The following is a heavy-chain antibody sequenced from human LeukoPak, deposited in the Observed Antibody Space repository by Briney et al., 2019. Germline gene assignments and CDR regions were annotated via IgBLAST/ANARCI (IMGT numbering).Heavy chain of an antibody. J-gene: IGHJ4*02. CDR1: GFTFSSYW. Sequence: GGSLRLSCAASGFTFSSYWMSWVRQAPGKGLEWVANIKEDGTEKYYVDSVKGRFTISRDNAKNSLYLQMNSLRAGDTAVYYCARDGLLWFGELFFPFDYWGQGTLVTVSS. CDR2: IKEDGTEK. CDR3: ARDGLLWFGELFFPFDY. V-gene: IGHV3-7*03. D-gene: IGHD3-10*01.